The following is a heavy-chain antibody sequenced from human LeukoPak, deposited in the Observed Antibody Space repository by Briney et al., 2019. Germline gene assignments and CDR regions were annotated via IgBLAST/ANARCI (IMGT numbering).Heavy chain of an antibody. D-gene: IGHD4-17*01. V-gene: IGHV3-7*01. J-gene: IGHJ6*03. CDR1: GFSFSYHG. Sequence: GGSLRLSCVASGFSFSYHGMSWVRQAPGKGLEWVANIKEDGGEKYYVDSVKGRFTISRDNARNSLYLQMNSLRVEDTAVYYCARARFETTVTALIRKKNYYYYYMDVWGKGTTVTVSS. CDR2: IKEDGGEK. CDR3: ARARFETTVTALIRKKNYYYYYMDV.